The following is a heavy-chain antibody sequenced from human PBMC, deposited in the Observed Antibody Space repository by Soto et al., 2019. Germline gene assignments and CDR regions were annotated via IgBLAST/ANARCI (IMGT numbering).Heavy chain of an antibody. J-gene: IGHJ5*02. CDR1: GYSFRTHG. V-gene: IGHV1-18*01. CDR2: ISTYDDKT. Sequence: QVQLVQSGAEVKTPGASVKVSCRASGYSFRTHGISWVRQAPGQGLEWMGWISTYDDKTNFPQKFQGRITMTTDTSTSTAYMELRSLRSDDTAVYFCAGDLGYCNSSGCFRNWFDPWGQGTVVTVSS. D-gene: IGHD2-15*01. CDR3: AGDLGYCNSSGCFRNWFDP.